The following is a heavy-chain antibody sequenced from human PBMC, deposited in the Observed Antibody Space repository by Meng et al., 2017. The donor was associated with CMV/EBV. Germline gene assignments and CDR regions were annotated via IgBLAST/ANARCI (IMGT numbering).Heavy chain of an antibody. Sequence: GESLKISCEASGFSFRLYEMNWVRQAPGKGLEWVSYISSRGSTTHYAESVKGRFTISRDNAKNSVYLQMNTLRAEDTAVYYCARDVFRGEAFDIWGQGTMVTVSS. V-gene: IGHV3-48*03. J-gene: IGHJ3*02. CDR2: ISSRGSTT. CDR1: GFSFRLYE. D-gene: IGHD3-3*01. CDR3: ARDVFRGEAFDI.